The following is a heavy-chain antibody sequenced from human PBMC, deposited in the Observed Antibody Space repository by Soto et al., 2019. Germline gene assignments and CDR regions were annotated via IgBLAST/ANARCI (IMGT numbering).Heavy chain of an antibody. V-gene: IGHV4-4*07. CDR3: VRDGTKTLRDWFDP. CDR2: IYATGTA. D-gene: IGHD1-1*01. CDR1: GASISGFY. J-gene: IGHJ5*02. Sequence: SETMSLTCTVSGASISGFYWSWIRKSAGKGLEWIGRIYATGTADYNPSLKSRVMMSVDTSKKQFSLKLRSVTAADTAVYYCVRDGTKTLRDWFDPWGQGISVTVSS.